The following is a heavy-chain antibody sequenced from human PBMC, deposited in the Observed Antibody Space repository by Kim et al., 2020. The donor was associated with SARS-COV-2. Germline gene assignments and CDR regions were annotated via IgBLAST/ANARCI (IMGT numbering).Heavy chain of an antibody. V-gene: IGHV4-39*01. CDR1: GGSISSSSYY. Sequence: SETLSLTCTVSGGSISSSSYYWGWIRQPPGKGLEWIGSIYYSGSTYYNPSLKSRVTISVDTSKNQFSLKLSSVTAADTAVYYCARLGGQTPRYCVWGQGTTVTVSS. CDR3: ARLGGQTPRYCV. CDR2: IYYSGST. D-gene: IGHD1-20*01. J-gene: IGHJ6*02.